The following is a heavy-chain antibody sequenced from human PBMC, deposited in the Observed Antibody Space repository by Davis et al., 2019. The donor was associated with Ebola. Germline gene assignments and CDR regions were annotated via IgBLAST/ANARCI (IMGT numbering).Heavy chain of an antibody. CDR3: ARGGYTWKYVPSPIDY. CDR1: GYTFTSFG. V-gene: IGHV1-18*01. CDR2: ISTDNGNS. D-gene: IGHD1-7*01. J-gene: IGHJ4*02. Sequence: ASVKVSCKTSGYTFTSFGITWVRQAPGQGLEWMGWISTDNGNSSYEQKFQGSVTMTTDTSTGTAYMELRSLRSDDTAVYYCARGGYTWKYVPSPIDYWGQGALVTVSS.